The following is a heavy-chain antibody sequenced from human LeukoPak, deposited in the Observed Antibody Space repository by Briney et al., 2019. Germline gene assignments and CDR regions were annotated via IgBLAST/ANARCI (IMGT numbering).Heavy chain of an antibody. J-gene: IGHJ4*02. D-gene: IGHD2-15*01. Sequence: VKVSCKASGGTFSSYAISWVRQAPGQGLELMGGIIPIFGTANYAQKFQGRVTITADESTSTAYMELSSLRSEDTAAYYCASPWEEGYCSGGSCYSFDYWGQGTLVTVSS. CDR2: IIPIFGTA. CDR3: ASPWEEGYCSGGSCYSFDY. CDR1: GGTFSSYA. V-gene: IGHV1-69*13.